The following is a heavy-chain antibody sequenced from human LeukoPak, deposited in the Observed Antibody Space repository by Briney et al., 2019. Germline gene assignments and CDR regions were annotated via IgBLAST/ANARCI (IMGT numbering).Heavy chain of an antibody. J-gene: IGHJ4*02. CDR2: IIPIFGIA. CDR3: ARDGSIAAQSPPGRY. CDR1: GGTFSSYA. D-gene: IGHD6-6*01. V-gene: IGHV1-69*04. Sequence: SVKVSCKASGGTFSSYAISWVRQAPGQGLEWMGRIIPIFGIANYAQKFQGRVTITADKSTSTAYMELSSLRSEDTAVYYCARDGSIAAQSPPGRYWGQGTLVTVSS.